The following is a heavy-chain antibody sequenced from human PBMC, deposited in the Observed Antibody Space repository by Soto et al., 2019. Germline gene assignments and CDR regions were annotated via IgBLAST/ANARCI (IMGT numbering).Heavy chain of an antibody. Sequence: SETLSLTCTVSGGSISSYYWSWIRQPPGKGLEWIGYIYYSGSTNYNPSLKSRVTISVDTSKNQFSLKLSSVTAADTAVYYCARTRDGNNRDGFDIWGQGTTVTVSS. J-gene: IGHJ3*02. CDR1: GGSISSYY. CDR2: IYYSGST. CDR3: ARTRDGNNRDGFDI. V-gene: IGHV4-59*01.